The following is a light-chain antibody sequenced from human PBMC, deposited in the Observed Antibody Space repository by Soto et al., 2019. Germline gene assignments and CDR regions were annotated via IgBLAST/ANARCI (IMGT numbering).Light chain of an antibody. V-gene: IGKV3-11*01. CDR2: DTS. CDR3: QQRNTWPKT. Sequence: EIVLTQSPATLSLSPGERATLSCRASQSVSSYLAWYQQKPGQAPRLLIYDTSNRATGIPARFSGSGSGTDFTLTISSLEPEDFAVYYCQQRNTWPKTFGGGTNVEIK. CDR1: QSVSSY. J-gene: IGKJ4*01.